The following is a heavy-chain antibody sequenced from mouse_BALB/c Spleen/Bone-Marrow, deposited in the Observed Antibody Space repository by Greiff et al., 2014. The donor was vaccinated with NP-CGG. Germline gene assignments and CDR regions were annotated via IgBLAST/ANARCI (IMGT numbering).Heavy chain of an antibody. CDR2: IHPYDSGT. Sequence: VQLQQSGAELVRPGASVKLSCKASGYSFTSYWMHWVKQRPGQGLEWIGMIHPYDSGTRLNQKFKGKATLTVEKSSSTAYMQHISRTTDDAAVYYCARRERTGMNYWGQGTTLTVSS. D-gene: IGHD4-1*01. CDR3: ARRERTGMNY. V-gene: IGHV1-74*01. J-gene: IGHJ2*01. CDR1: GYSFTSYW.